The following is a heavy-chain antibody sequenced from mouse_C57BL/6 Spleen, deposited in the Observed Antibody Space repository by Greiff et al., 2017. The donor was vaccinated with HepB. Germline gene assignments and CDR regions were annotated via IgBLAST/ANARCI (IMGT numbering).Heavy chain of an antibody. CDR1: GFNIKDDY. J-gene: IGHJ3*01. Sequence: EVQLQQSGAELVRPGASVKLSCTASGFNIKDDYMHWVKQRPEQGLEWIGWIDPENGDTEYASKFQGKATITADTSSNTAYLQLSSRTSEDTAVYYCILDSSGAWFAYWGQGTLVTVSA. CDR2: IDPENGDT. CDR3: ILDSSGAWFAY. D-gene: IGHD3-2*02. V-gene: IGHV14-4*01.